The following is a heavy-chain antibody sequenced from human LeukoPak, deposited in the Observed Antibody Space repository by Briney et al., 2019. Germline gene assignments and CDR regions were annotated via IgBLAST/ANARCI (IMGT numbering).Heavy chain of an antibody. Sequence: SETLSLTCTVSGGSISSGTYYWTWIRQPAGKGLEWIGRIYTTGSTNYNPSLKSRVTMSTDTSKNQFSLKLSSVTAADTAVYYCARDGWFDPWGQGTLVTVSS. CDR1: GGSISSGTYY. CDR3: ARDGWFDP. V-gene: IGHV4-61*02. J-gene: IGHJ5*02. CDR2: IYTTGST.